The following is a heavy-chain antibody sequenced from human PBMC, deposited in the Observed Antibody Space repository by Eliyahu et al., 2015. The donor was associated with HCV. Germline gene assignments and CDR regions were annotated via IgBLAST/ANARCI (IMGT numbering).Heavy chain of an antibody. CDR2: IYYTGNT. CDR3: ARSYGSGSYYYWYFDL. D-gene: IGHD3-10*01. J-gene: IGHJ2*01. V-gene: IGHV4-31*03. CDR1: GGSISTAGYY. Sequence: QVQLQESGPGLVEASQTLSLTCTVSGGSISTAGYYWSWIRQCPGTGLEWIGYIYYTGNTYYNPSLKSRVSISVDTSKNQFSLKLNSVTAADTAVYYCARSYGSGSYYYWYFDLWGRGTLVAVSS.